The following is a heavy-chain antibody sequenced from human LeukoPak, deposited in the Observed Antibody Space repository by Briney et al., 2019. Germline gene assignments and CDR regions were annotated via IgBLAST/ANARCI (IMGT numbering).Heavy chain of an antibody. Sequence: GGSLRLSCAASGFTFSSYEMNWVRQAPGKGLEGVSYISSSGSTIYYADSVKGRFTISRDNAKNSLYLQMNSLRAEDTAVYYCAALPRMVRDPNGENWFDPWGQGTLVTVSS. D-gene: IGHD3-10*01. CDR1: GFTFSSYE. V-gene: IGHV3-48*03. CDR2: ISSSGSTI. J-gene: IGHJ5*02. CDR3: AALPRMVRDPNGENWFDP.